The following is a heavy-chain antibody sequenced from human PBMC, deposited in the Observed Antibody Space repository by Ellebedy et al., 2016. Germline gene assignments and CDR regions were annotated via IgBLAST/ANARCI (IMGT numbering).Heavy chain of an antibody. V-gene: IGHV3-30*03. CDR1: GFTFSIFG. D-gene: IGHD3-10*01. CDR3: AGSGSYYQASWFDP. J-gene: IGHJ5*02. Sequence: GESLKISCVASGFTFSIFGMHWVRQAPGKGLEWAAYISYDGSTKYYADSVRGRFTISMDTSKNTVSLQMSGLRPEDTAVYYCAGSGSYYQASWFDPWGQGTQVTVSS. CDR2: ISYDGSTK.